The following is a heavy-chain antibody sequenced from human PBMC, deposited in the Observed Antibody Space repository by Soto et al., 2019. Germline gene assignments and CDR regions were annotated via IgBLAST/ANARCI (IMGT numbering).Heavy chain of an antibody. D-gene: IGHD6-13*01. Sequence: QLGGPLRLSCAASGFTFSSYAMSWVRQAPGKGLEWVSAISGSGGSTYYADSVKGRFTISRDNSKNTLYLQMNSLRAEDTAVYYCANLRIAGNPTADYWGQGTLVTVSS. V-gene: IGHV3-23*01. J-gene: IGHJ4*02. CDR2: ISGSGGST. CDR1: GFTFSSYA. CDR3: ANLRIAGNPTADY.